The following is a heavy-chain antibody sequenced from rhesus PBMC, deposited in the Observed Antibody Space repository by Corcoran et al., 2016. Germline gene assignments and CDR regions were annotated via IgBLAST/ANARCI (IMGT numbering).Heavy chain of an antibody. CDR3: ANLGSNKSGVGGLDS. CDR1: GGSISSRHW. D-gene: IGHD1-44*02. V-gene: IGHV4-65*02. J-gene: IGHJ6*01. Sequence: QVQLQESGPGLVKPSENLSLTLAVSGGSISSRHWGSGIGQPPGRGMEWIGSIGGSSGRTSYNPSLKSRVTISKDTSKNQFSLKLSSVTAADTAVYYCANLGSNKSGVGGLDSWGQGVLVTVSS. CDR2: IGGSSGRT.